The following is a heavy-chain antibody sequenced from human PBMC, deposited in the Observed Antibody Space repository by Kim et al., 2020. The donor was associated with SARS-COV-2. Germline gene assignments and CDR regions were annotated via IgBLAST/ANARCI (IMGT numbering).Heavy chain of an antibody. Sequence: GGSLRLSCAASGFTFNNQWMHWVRQPSGTGLVWVSRINGDGTSTNYADSVKGRFTISRDNAKNTLYLQMNSLRVEDTAVYYCVRGAVGGGVPGYWGQGTLVTVSS. CDR2: INGDGTST. J-gene: IGHJ4*02. D-gene: IGHD3-10*01. V-gene: IGHV3-74*01. CDR1: GFTFNNQW. CDR3: VRGAVGGGVPGY.